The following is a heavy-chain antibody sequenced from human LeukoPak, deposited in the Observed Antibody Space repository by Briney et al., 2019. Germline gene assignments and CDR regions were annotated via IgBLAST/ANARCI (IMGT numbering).Heavy chain of an antibody. CDR3: AKANSPGIAAAATPYYFDY. V-gene: IGHV3-23*01. CDR1: GFTFSSYA. D-gene: IGHD6-13*01. CDR2: ISGSGGST. J-gene: IGHJ4*02. Sequence: GGSLRLSCAASGFTFSSYAMSWVRQAPGKGLEWVSVISGSGGSTYYADSVKGRFTISRDNSKNTLYLQMNSLRAEDTAVYYCAKANSPGIAAAATPYYFDYWGQGTLVTVSS.